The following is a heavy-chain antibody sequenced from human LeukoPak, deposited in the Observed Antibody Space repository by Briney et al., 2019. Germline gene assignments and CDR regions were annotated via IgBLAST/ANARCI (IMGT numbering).Heavy chain of an antibody. CDR1: GYIFTNFG. V-gene: IGHV1-18*01. CDR2: ISAYNGNT. CDR3: ARLGSSWNEIDY. J-gene: IGHJ4*02. Sequence: ASAKVSCKTSGYIFTNFGISWVRQAPGQGLEWMGWISAYNGNTNSAQKFQGRLTMTTDTSTTTAYLELRSLRSDDTAVYYCARLGSSWNEIDYWGQGTLVTVSS. D-gene: IGHD6-13*01.